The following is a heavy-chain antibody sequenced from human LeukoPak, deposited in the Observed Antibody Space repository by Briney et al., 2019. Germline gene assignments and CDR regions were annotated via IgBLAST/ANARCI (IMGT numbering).Heavy chain of an antibody. J-gene: IGHJ4*02. CDR1: GFTFRSYA. CDR3: ASGGAPAGY. D-gene: IGHD6-25*01. CDR2: ISNSSGSI. Sequence: PGGALRLSCAAYGFTFRSYAMSWVRQAPGKGLEWVSSISNSSGSIYYADSVKGRFTISRDNSKNTLYLQMNSLTAEDTAVYYCASGGAPAGYWGQGTLVIVSS. V-gene: IGHV3-23*01.